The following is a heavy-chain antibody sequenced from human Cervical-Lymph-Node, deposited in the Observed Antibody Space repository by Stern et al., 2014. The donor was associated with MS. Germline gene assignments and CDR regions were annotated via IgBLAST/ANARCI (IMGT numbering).Heavy chain of an antibody. V-gene: IGHV5-51*03. Sequence: EVQLLESGAEVKKPGESLKISCRDPGNSFPNYWIGWVRQLPGKGLELMGVIYLGDSDTKYSPSFQGQVTISADKSISTAYLQWSSLKASDTAMYYCAKTGYSSAWFKKAAFDIWGQGTMVIVSS. CDR3: AKTGYSSAWFKKAAFDI. CDR2: IYLGDSDT. J-gene: IGHJ3*02. D-gene: IGHD6-19*01. CDR1: GNSFPNYW.